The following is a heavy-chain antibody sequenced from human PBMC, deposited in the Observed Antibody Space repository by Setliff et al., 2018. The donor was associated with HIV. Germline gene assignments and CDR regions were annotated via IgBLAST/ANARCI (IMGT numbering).Heavy chain of an antibody. CDR2: IETSGGNI. CDR1: GDSINTPFW. Sequence: SETLSLTCTVSGDSINTPFWWSWIRQPAGKGLEWIGRIETSGGNIDSNPSFKSRVTMSGDTPKNQFSLKLSSVTAADTAVYYCARITIFVPGDPYFYYMDVWGKGTTVTVSS. CDR3: ARITIFVPGDPYFYYMDV. V-gene: IGHV4-4*07. D-gene: IGHD3-3*02. J-gene: IGHJ6*03.